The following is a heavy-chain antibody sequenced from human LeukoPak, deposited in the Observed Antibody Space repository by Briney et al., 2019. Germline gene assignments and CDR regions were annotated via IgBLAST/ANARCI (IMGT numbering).Heavy chain of an antibody. CDR2: ISWNGGRI. CDR3: AKETFGWGKSIDY. J-gene: IGHJ4*02. D-gene: IGHD3-10*01. CDR1: GFTFDDYA. Sequence: GGSLRLSCAASGFTFDDYAMHWVRQPPGKGLEWVSGISWNGGRIAYADSVKGRFTISRDNAKNSLYLQMNSLRAEDTALYYCAKETFGWGKSIDYGGQGTLVTVSS. V-gene: IGHV3-9*01.